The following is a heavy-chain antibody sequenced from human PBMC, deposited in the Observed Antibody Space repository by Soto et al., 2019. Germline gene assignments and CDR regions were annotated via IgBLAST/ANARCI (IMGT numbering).Heavy chain of an antibody. Sequence: SETLSLTCTVSGGSISSYYWSWIRQPPGKGLEWIGYIYYSGSTNYNPSLKSRVTISVDTSKNQFSLKLSSVTAADTAVYYCARDNWDSRPPYYYYYGMDVWGQGTTVTVSS. CDR1: GGSISSYY. J-gene: IGHJ6*02. CDR3: ARDNWDSRPPYYYYYGMDV. D-gene: IGHD7-27*01. CDR2: IYYSGST. V-gene: IGHV4-59*01.